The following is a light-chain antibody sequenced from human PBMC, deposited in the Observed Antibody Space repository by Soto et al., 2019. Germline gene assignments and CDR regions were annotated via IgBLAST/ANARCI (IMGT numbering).Light chain of an antibody. CDR2: EVS. Sequence: QSALTQPASVSGSPGQSITISCTGTSSDIGSNNYVSWFQQRPGKVPTLIIYEVSNRPSGVSTHFSGSKSGNTASLTISGLLPEDEAEYYCGSYTTTTRLFGGGTKLTVL. CDR1: SSDIGSNNY. CDR3: GSYTTTTRL. V-gene: IGLV2-14*01. J-gene: IGLJ3*02.